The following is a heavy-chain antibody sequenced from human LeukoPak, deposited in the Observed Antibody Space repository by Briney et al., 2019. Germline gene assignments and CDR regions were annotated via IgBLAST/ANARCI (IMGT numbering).Heavy chain of an antibody. CDR2: ISGSGDNT. J-gene: IGHJ4*02. V-gene: IGHV3-23*01. D-gene: IGHD3-22*01. Sequence: GGSLRLSCAASGFTFSSYAMSWVRQAPGKGLEWVSAISGSGDNTYYADSVKGRFTISRDNSKNTLYLQMNSLRAEDTAVYYCARDETYDYESNGYLDFWGQGTVVTVSS. CDR3: ARDETYDYESNGYLDF. CDR1: GFTFSSYA.